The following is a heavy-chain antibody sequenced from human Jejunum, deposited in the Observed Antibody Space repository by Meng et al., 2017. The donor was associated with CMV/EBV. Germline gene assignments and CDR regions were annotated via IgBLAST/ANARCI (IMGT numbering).Heavy chain of an antibody. V-gene: IGHV3-23*01. Sequence: SGFTFSNAWMSWVRQAPGKGLQWVSGISGSTGNTYYADSVKGRFTISRDNSKNTVYLQMNSLRAEDTAVYYCAKDPLGKGGLSWFDPWGQGTLVTVSS. CDR2: ISGSTGNT. CDR3: AKDPLGKGGLSWFDP. J-gene: IGHJ5*02. D-gene: IGHD7-27*01. CDR1: GFTFSNAW.